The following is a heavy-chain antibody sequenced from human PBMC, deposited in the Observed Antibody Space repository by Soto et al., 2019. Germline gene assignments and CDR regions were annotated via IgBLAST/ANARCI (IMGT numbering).Heavy chain of an antibody. J-gene: IGHJ4*02. CDR2: ISYDGSNT. CDR3: XXXXXXXXXXXXXXXXXFDC. CDR1: GFTFSSYG. Sequence: QVQLVESGGGVVQPGRSLRLSCVASGFTFSSYGMHWVRQAPGKGLEWVAIISYDGSNTYYADSVKGRFTISRDIYKXXXXXXXXXXXXXXXXXXXXXXXXXXXXXXXXXXXXXFDCWGQGTLVTVSS. V-gene: IGHV3-30*03.